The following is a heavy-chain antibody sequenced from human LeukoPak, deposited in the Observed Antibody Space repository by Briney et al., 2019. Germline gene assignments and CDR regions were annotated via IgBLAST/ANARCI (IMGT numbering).Heavy chain of an antibody. Sequence: SETLSLTCAVYGGSFSDYYWSWIRQPPGKGLEWIGEINHSGSTNYNPSLKSRVTISVDTSKNQFSLKLSSVTAADTAVYYYARGTPMATNYYFDYWGQGTLVTVSS. J-gene: IGHJ4*02. CDR1: GGSFSDYY. CDR3: ARGTPMATNYYFDY. V-gene: IGHV4-34*01. D-gene: IGHD5-18*01. CDR2: INHSGST.